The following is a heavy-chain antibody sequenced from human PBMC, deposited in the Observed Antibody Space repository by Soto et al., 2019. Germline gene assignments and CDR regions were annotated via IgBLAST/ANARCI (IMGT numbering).Heavy chain of an antibody. CDR1: GYTFTSYY. CDR3: ATGYYDSSGYYYACGY. V-gene: IGHV1-46*01. CDR2: INPSGGST. D-gene: IGHD3-22*01. Sequence: ASVKVSCKASGYTFTSYYMHWVRQAPGQGLEWMGIINPSGGSTSYAQKFQGRVTMTRDTSTSTVYMELSSLRSEDTAVYYCATGYYDSSGYYYACGYWGQGTLVTVSS. J-gene: IGHJ4*02.